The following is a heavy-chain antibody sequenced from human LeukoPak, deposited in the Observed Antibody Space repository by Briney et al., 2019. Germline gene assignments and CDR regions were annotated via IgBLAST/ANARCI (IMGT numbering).Heavy chain of an antibody. V-gene: IGHV3-48*01. Sequence: GGSLRLSCAASEFTFSSYSMNWVRQAPGKGLEWVSYITNSGNSKSYADSVKGRFTISRDNTKNSLYLQMNGLRAEDTAVYYCARIRSSGYLTFDYWGQGILVTVSS. CDR3: ARIRSSGYLTFDY. CDR1: EFTFSSYS. CDR2: ITNSGNSK. J-gene: IGHJ4*02. D-gene: IGHD3-22*01.